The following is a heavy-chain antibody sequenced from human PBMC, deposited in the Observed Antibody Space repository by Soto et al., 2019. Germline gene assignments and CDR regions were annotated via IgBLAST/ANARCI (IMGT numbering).Heavy chain of an antibody. D-gene: IGHD6-6*01. CDR2: ISSSSSTI. Sequence: GGSLRLSCAASGFTFSSYSMNWVRQAPGKGLEWVSYISSSSSTIYYADSVKGRFTISRDNAKNSLYLQMNSLRAEDTAVYYCARDKGLAAPDYWGQGTLVTVSS. CDR1: GFTFSSYS. CDR3: ARDKGLAAPDY. V-gene: IGHV3-48*01. J-gene: IGHJ4*02.